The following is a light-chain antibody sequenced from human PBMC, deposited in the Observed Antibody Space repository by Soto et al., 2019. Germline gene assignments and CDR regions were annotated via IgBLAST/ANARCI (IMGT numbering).Light chain of an antibody. V-gene: IGLV2-14*01. Sequence: QSVLAQPASVSGSPGQSITISCTGTRRDVGGYNYVSWYQQYSGKSPKLLIYEVTHRPSGVSNRFSGSKSGNTASLTISGLQAEDEADYYCSSYTISNTLPFVFGTGTKATVL. CDR1: RRDVGGYNY. CDR3: SSYTISNTLPFV. CDR2: EVT. J-gene: IGLJ1*01.